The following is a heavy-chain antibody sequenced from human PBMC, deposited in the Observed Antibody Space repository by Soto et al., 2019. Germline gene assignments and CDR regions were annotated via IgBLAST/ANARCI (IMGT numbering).Heavy chain of an antibody. J-gene: IGHJ4*02. CDR3: VRVMLPGRTHSSYX. CDR2: TSYTGKT. V-gene: IGHV4-59*02. CDR1: GGSGPSHH. D-gene: IGHD3-16*01. Sequence: SRALSLTCFVSGGSGPSHHWSCVGQCPGKGLEGISYTSYTGKTNYNPSLQSRVTISLDTSKNQLSLKLTSMTPADTAVYYCVRVMLPGRTHSSYXRGQVTLVT.